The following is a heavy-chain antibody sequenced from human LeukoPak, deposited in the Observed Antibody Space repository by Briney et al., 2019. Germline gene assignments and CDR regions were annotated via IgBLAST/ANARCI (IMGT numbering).Heavy chain of an antibody. CDR2: ISAYNGNT. D-gene: IGHD3-3*01. Sequence: GASVKVSCKASGYTFTSYGISWVRQAPGQGLEWMGWISAYNGNTNYAQKLQGRVTMTTDTSTSTAYMELRSLRSDDTAVYYCARDFLSRLLADENAFDIWGQGTMVTVSS. CDR1: GYTFTSYG. V-gene: IGHV1-18*01. J-gene: IGHJ3*02. CDR3: ARDFLSRLLADENAFDI.